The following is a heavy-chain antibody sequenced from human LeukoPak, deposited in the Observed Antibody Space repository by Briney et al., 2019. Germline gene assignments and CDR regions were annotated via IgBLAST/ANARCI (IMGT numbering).Heavy chain of an antibody. J-gene: IGHJ6*02. V-gene: IGHV3-23*01. D-gene: IGHD1-26*01. CDR1: GFNFRGYA. CDR3: AKEVVLGETNYYYYGMDV. Sequence: GGSLRLSCAASGFNFRGYAMSWVRPAPGKGLEWVSAISGSGARAHYAESVRGRFTISRDNAQNTLHLQMSSLRAEDTAVYYCAKEVVLGETNYYYYGMDVWGQGTTVTVSS. CDR2: ISGSGARA.